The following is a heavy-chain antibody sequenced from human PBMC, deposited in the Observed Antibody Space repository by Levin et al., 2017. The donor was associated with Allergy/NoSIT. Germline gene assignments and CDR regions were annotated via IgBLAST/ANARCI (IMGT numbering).Heavy chain of an antibody. CDR3: AREQGDVETTMVSVPFDF. V-gene: IGHV4-39*07. CDR1: GGSIRNNNYY. CDR2: IYYSGST. D-gene: IGHD5-18*01. Sequence: GSLRLSCTVSGGSIRNNNYYWGWIRQPPGKGLEWIGSIYYSGSTYYNPSLKSRVTISVDTSKNQFSLKVNSVTAADTAVYYCAREQGDVETTMVSVPFDFWGQGILVTVSS. J-gene: IGHJ4*02.